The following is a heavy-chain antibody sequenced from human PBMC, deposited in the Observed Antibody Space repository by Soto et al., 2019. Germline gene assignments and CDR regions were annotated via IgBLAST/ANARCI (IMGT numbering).Heavy chain of an antibody. Sequence: QVQLVESGGGVVQPGRSLTLSCAASGFTFRTFAMHWVRQVPGKGLEWVAVVSYDGSYKSYADSVKGRFTISRDNSKNTLYLQLNSLRADDTAVFYCAREPWGYSGSAKHFGYWGHGTLVTVSS. CDR2: VSYDGSYK. D-gene: IGHD5-12*01. V-gene: IGHV3-30*04. J-gene: IGHJ4*01. CDR3: AREPWGYSGSAKHFGY. CDR1: GFTFRTFA.